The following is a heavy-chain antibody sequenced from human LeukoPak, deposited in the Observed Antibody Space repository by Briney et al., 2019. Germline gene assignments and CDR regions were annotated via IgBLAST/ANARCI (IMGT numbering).Heavy chain of an antibody. D-gene: IGHD3-16*01. CDR2: ISSSGSTI. CDR3: ARGDTMGFGEGY. V-gene: IGHV3-48*03. Sequence: GGSLRLSCAASGFTFNNYEMNWVRQAPRKGLEWVSYISSSGSTIYYADAVEGRFTISRDNAKNSPYLQMNSLRAEDTAVYYCARGDTMGFGEGYWGQGTLVTVSS. CDR1: GFTFNNYE. J-gene: IGHJ4*02.